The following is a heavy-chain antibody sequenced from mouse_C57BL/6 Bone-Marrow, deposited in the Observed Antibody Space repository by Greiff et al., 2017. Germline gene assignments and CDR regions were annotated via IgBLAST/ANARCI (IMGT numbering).Heavy chain of an antibody. Sequence: VQLKESGAELVRPGASVKLSCTASGFNIKDDYMHWVKQRPEQGLEWIGWIDPENGDTEYASKFQGKATITADTSSNTAYLQLSSLTAEDTAVYYCTTGYYGSSHVYYFDYWGQGTTLTVSS. D-gene: IGHD1-1*01. CDR2: IDPENGDT. CDR3: TTGYYGSSHVYYFDY. V-gene: IGHV14-4*01. CDR1: GFNIKDDY. J-gene: IGHJ2*01.